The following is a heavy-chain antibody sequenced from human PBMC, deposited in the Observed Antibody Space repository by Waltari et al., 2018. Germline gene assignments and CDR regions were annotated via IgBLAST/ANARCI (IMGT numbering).Heavy chain of an antibody. J-gene: IGHJ5*02. CDR3: TRGGNYDFWSHRPFVDP. CDR2: IRHPGST. D-gene: IGHD3-3*01. CDR1: GASFSDYY. V-gene: IGHV4-34*01. Sequence: QVQLQQWGAGLLGPSETLSLTCAVYGASFSDYYWGWVRQPPGKGLEWIGQIRHPGSTNYNPSLKRRVTISIATPRSQFSLRLSSVTAADTALYFCTRGGNYDFWSHRPFVDPWGQGTLVTVSS.